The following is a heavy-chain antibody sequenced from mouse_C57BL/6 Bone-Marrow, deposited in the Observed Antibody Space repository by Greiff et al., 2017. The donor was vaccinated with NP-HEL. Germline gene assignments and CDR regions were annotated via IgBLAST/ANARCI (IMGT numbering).Heavy chain of an antibody. J-gene: IGHJ1*03. CDR3: ASGGYYGNYGYFDV. Sequence: QVQLQQPGAELVKPGASVKLSCKASGYTFTSYWMHWVKQRPGQGLEWIGMIHPNSGSTNYNEKFKSKATLTVDKSSSTAYMQLSSLTSEDSAVYYWASGGYYGNYGYFDVWGTGTTVTVSS. CDR2: IHPNSGST. CDR1: GYTFTSYW. V-gene: IGHV1-64*01. D-gene: IGHD2-1*01.